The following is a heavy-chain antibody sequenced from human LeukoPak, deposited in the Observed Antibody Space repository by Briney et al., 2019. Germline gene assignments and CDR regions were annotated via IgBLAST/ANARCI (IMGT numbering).Heavy chain of an antibody. Sequence: GGSLRLSCAASGFTFSSYSMNWVRQTPGKGLEWVSYISRSSSTIYCADSVKGRFTISRDNAKNSLYLQMNSLRAEDTAVYYCARNRVVITGYYFDYWGQGTLVTVSS. D-gene: IGHD3-22*01. CDR2: ISRSSSTI. CDR3: ARNRVVITGYYFDY. CDR1: GFTFSSYS. V-gene: IGHV3-48*04. J-gene: IGHJ4*02.